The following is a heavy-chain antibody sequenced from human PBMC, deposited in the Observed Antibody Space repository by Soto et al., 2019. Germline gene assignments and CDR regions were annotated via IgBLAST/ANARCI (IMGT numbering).Heavy chain of an antibody. Sequence: PSETLSLTCTVSGGSISSYYWSWIRQPPGKGLECIGYIYYSGSTNYNPSLRSRVTISVDTSKNQFSLKLTSVTAADTAVYYCARDLWGYCGTDCYPLDVWGQGTTVTVSS. D-gene: IGHD2-21*02. J-gene: IGHJ6*02. V-gene: IGHV4-59*01. CDR1: GGSISSYY. CDR2: IYYSGST. CDR3: ARDLWGYCGTDCYPLDV.